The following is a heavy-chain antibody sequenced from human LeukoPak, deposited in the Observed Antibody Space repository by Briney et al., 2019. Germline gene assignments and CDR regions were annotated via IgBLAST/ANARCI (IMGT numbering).Heavy chain of an antibody. CDR2: IYYSGST. J-gene: IGHJ4*02. CDR1: GGSISSSSYY. V-gene: IGHV4-39*07. D-gene: IGHD2-2*01. CDR3: ARGFPEDIVVVPAALGHYFDY. Sequence: PSETLSLTCTVSGGSISSSSYYWGWIRQPPGKGLEWIGSIYYSGSTYYNPSLKSRVTISVDTSKNQFSLKLSSVTAADTAVYYCARGFPEDIVVVPAALGHYFDYWGQGTLVTVSS.